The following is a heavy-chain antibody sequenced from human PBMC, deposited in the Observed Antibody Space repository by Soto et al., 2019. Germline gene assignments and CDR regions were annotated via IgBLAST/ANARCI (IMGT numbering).Heavy chain of an antibody. CDR2: IYYSGST. J-gene: IGHJ4*02. V-gene: IGHV4-30-4*01. Sequence: PSETLSLTCTVSGGSISSGDYYWSWIRQPPGKGLEWIGYIYYSGSTYYNPSLKSRVTISVDTSKNQFSLKLSSVTAADTAVYYCARSVYYDYIWGSYRGVESDYWGQGTLVTVSS. CDR3: ARSVYYDYIWGSYRGVESDY. D-gene: IGHD3-16*02. CDR1: GGSISSGDYY.